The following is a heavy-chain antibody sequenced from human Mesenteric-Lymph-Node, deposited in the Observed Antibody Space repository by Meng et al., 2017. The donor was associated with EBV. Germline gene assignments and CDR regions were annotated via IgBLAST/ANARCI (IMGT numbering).Heavy chain of an antibody. J-gene: IGHJ4*02. CDR1: GGSFNDYY. D-gene: IGHD6-19*01. V-gene: IGHV4-34*02. CDR3: ARVRSSGSGLIRNYFDY. Sequence: QGQSQQWGAGLLKPAETLSLSCAVYGGSFNDYYWIWIRQAPGKGLEWIGEINHIRSVYYNPSLKSRVTISVDTSNNQISLRLTSVTAADTAIYYCARVRSSGSGLIRNYFDYWGQGTLVTVSS. CDR2: INHIRSV.